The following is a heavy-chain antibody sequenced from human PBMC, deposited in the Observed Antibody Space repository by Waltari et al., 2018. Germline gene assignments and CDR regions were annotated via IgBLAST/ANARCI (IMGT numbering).Heavy chain of an antibody. CDR1: GFTFSDHY. V-gene: IGHV3-72*01. D-gene: IGHD5-18*01. J-gene: IGHJ4*02. Sequence: EVQLVESGGGLVQPGGSLRLSCAASGFTFSDHYMDWVRQAPGKGLEWVGRTRNKANSYTTAYAASVKGIFTISRDDSKNSLYLQMNSLKTEDTAVYYGARERIQRWEGYFDYWGQGTLVTVSS. CDR2: TRNKANSYTT. CDR3: ARERIQRWEGYFDY.